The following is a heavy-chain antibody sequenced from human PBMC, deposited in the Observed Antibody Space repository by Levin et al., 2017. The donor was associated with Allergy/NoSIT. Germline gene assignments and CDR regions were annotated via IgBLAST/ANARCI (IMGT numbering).Heavy chain of an antibody. V-gene: IGHV3-11*03. CDR1: GFTFSDYY. D-gene: IGHD5-12*01. Sequence: GESLKISCAASGFTFSDYYMSWIRQAPGKGLQWVSYISRSSSYTNYADSVKGRFTISRDNAKNSLYLQMNSLRAEDTAVYYCASLAPSGYDPNYFDYWGQGTLVTVSS. J-gene: IGHJ4*02. CDR3: ASLAPSGYDPNYFDY. CDR2: ISRSSSYT.